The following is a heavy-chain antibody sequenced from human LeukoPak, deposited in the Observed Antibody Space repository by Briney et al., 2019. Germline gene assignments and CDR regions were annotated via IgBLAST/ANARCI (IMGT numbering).Heavy chain of an antibody. CDR2: INWNGGNI. D-gene: IGHD3-22*01. J-gene: IGHJ3*01. Sequence: GGSLRLSCAASGFTFDDYAMHWVRQAPGKGLEWVSGINWNGGNIGYADSVKGRFTISRDNAKNSLYLQMNSLRAEDTALYYCARDLGGYYFSGDAFDVWGQGTMVTVSS. CDR3: ARDLGGYYFSGDAFDV. V-gene: IGHV3-9*01. CDR1: GFTFDDYA.